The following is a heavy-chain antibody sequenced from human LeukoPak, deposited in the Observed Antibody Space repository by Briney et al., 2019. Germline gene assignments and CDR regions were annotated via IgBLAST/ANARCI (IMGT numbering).Heavy chain of an antibody. CDR2: IYYSGST. CDR1: GGSISSSSYY. CDR3: ARTRRQPGYSSSWHLFDY. V-gene: IGHV4-39*01. J-gene: IGHJ4*02. D-gene: IGHD6-13*01. Sequence: SETLSLTCTVSGGSISSSSYYWGWIRQPPGKGLEWIGSIYYSGSTYYNPSLKSRVTISVDTSKNQFSLKLSSVTAADTAVYYCARTRRQPGYSSSWHLFDYWGQGTLVTVSS.